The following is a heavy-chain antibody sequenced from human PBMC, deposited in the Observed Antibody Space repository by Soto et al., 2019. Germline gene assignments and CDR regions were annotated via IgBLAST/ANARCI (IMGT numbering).Heavy chain of an antibody. CDR1: GGSISKNY. J-gene: IGHJ1*01. CDR3: ARSYRDSYEH. D-gene: IGHD4-17*01. CDR2: IYSNGRT. V-gene: IGHV4-4*07. Sequence: SETLSLTCNVSGGSISKNYWTWIRQPAGKGLEWIGRIYSNGRTNFNPSLKSRISMSIDTSKNQFSLKLTSVTAADTAVYYCARSYRDSYEHWGQGTLVTVSS.